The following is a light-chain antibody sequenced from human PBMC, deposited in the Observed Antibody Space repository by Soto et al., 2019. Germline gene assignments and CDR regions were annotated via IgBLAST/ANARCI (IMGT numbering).Light chain of an antibody. Sequence: EIVLTQSPATLALSPGEGATLXCRASQSPSTDLTWYQQTPGKAPRHLIYDSSSRPTGIAARFSASGSGTEFTLTISSQEPEDFAVYYCQQRLMKFGQGTKVDI. CDR3: QQRLMK. CDR2: DSS. CDR1: QSPSTD. V-gene: IGKV3-11*01. J-gene: IGKJ1*01.